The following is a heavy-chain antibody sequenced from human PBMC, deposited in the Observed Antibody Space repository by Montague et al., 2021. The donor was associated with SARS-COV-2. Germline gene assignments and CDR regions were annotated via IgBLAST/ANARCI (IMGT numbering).Heavy chain of an antibody. CDR3: ARAQYICLIANVLNYFDL. J-gene: IGHJ4*02. V-gene: IGHV4-59*01. D-gene: IGHD2-21*01. CDR2: VHYTGST. CDR1: GGSIRSYY. Sequence: SETLSLTCAVSGGSIRSYYWSWILQSPGKGLEWIGYVHYTGSTKYNHSPKTRVTLSLDTPTNHYSLWLNSVTAADTAAYYCARAQYICLIANVLNYFDLWGLGTLVSVSS.